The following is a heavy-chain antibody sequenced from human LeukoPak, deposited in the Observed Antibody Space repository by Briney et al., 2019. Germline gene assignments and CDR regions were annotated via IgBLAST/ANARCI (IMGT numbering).Heavy chain of an antibody. V-gene: IGHV3-13*01. CDR2: IGTAGDI. Sequence: GGSLRLSCAASGFTFSSYDMHWVRQATGKGLEWVSAIGTAGDIYYPGSVKGRFTISRENAKNSLYLQMNSLGAGDTAVYYCARDLVSGPLVAFDIWGQGTMVTVSS. CDR3: ARDLVSGPLVAFDI. CDR1: GFTFSSYD. D-gene: IGHD1-14*01. J-gene: IGHJ3*02.